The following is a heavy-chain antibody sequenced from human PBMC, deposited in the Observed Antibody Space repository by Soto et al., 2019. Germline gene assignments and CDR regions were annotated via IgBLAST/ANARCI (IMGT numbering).Heavy chain of an antibody. V-gene: IGHV3-7*01. Sequence: GGSLRLSCAASGFTFSSYWMSWVRQAPGKGLEWVANIKQDGSEKYYVDSVKGRFTISRDNAKNSLYLQMNSLRAEDTAVYYCAGDLGDSSSWYGAFDIWGQGTMVTVSS. CDR2: IKQDGSEK. CDR3: AGDLGDSSSWYGAFDI. J-gene: IGHJ3*02. CDR1: GFTFSSYW. D-gene: IGHD6-13*01.